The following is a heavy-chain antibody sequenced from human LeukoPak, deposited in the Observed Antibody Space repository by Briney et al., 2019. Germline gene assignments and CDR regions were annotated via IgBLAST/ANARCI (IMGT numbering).Heavy chain of an antibody. V-gene: IGHV3-7*01. CDR2: IKEDGSAQ. D-gene: IGHD6-19*01. Sequence: PGGSLRLSCAASGFTFNGYWMSWVRQAPGKGLEWVANIKEDGSAQYYVGSVKGRFTISRDNAKNSLNLQMNSLRAEDTAVYYCARDGPLGQWLDGRGQGTLVTVSS. CDR3: ARDGPLGQWLDG. CDR1: GFTFNGYW. J-gene: IGHJ4*02.